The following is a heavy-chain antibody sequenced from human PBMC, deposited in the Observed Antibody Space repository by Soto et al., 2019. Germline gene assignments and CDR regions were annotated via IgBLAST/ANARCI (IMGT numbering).Heavy chain of an antibody. V-gene: IGHV4-34*01. Sequence: PSETLSLTCAVFSASLGDHYWAWIRQSPDKGLEWIGEVHPSGSTDYKSSLKSRVTISVDTSKNQFSLKLSSVTAADTAVYYCARHPGIAAASDYWGQGTLVTVSS. D-gene: IGHD6-13*01. CDR3: ARHPGIAAASDY. J-gene: IGHJ4*02. CDR2: VHPSGST. CDR1: SASLGDHY.